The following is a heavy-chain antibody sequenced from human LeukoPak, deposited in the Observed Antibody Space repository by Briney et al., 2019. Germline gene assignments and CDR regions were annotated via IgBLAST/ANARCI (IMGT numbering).Heavy chain of an antibody. Sequence: GGSLRLSCAASGFTFSSYAMSWVRQAPGKGLEWVSAISGSGGSTYYADSVKGRFTISRDNSKNTLYLQMNSLRAEDTAVYYCAKAQGYYGSGNYFDYWGQGTRVTVSS. J-gene: IGHJ4*02. CDR1: GFTFSSYA. V-gene: IGHV3-23*01. CDR3: AKAQGYYGSGNYFDY. CDR2: ISGSGGST. D-gene: IGHD3-10*01.